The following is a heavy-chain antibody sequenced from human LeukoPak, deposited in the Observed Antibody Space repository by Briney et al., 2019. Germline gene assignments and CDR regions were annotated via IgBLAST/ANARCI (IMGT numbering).Heavy chain of an antibody. Sequence: GGSLRLSCAASGVTFSSYAMSWVRQAPGKGLEWVSAISGSGGSTYYADSVKGRFTISRDNSKNTLYLQMNSLRAEDTAVYYCAKAFRFFGVEPDAFDIWGQGTMVTVSS. J-gene: IGHJ3*02. V-gene: IGHV3-23*01. CDR1: GVTFSSYA. CDR3: AKAFRFFGVEPDAFDI. D-gene: IGHD3-3*01. CDR2: ISGSGGST.